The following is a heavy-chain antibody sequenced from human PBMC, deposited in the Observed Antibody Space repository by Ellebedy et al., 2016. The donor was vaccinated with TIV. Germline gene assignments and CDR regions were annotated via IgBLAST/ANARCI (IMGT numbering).Heavy chain of an antibody. Sequence: AASVKVSCKASGYTFTSYGISWVRQAPGQGLEWMGWINAGNGNTKYSQKFQGRVTITRDTSASTAYMELSSLRSEDTAVYYCARDVSPFLWAFDIWGQGTMVTVSS. D-gene: IGHD2/OR15-2a*01. CDR2: INAGNGNT. CDR3: ARDVSPFLWAFDI. V-gene: IGHV1-3*01. J-gene: IGHJ3*02. CDR1: GYTFTSYG.